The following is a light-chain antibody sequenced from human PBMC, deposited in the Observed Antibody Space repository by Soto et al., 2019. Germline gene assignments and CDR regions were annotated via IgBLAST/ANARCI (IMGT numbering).Light chain of an antibody. CDR1: SSDVGSYNL. CDR3: CSYAGSSTYV. Sequence: QSALTQRASVSGSPGQSITISCTGTSSDVGSYNLVSWYQQHPGKAPKLMIYEGSKRPSGVSNRFSGPKSGNTASLTISGLQAEDEADYYCCSYAGSSTYVFGTGTKVTVL. V-gene: IGLV2-23*01. J-gene: IGLJ1*01. CDR2: EGS.